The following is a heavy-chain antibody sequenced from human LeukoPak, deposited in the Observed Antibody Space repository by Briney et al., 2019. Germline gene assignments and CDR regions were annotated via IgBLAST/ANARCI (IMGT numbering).Heavy chain of an antibody. V-gene: IGHV4-34*01. CDR2: INHSGST. J-gene: IGHJ4*02. Sequence: SETLSLTCAVYGGSFSGYYWSWIRQPPGKGLEWIGEINHSGSTNYNPSLKSRVTISVDTSKNQFSLKVSSVTAADTAVYYCASGYDGDFVFYWGQGILVTVSS. D-gene: IGHD4-23*01. CDR3: ASGYDGDFVFY. CDR1: GGSFSGYY.